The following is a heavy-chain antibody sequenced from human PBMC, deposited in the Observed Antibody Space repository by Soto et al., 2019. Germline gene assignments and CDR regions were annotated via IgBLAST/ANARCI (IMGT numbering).Heavy chain of an antibody. Sequence: QSGGSLRLSCAASGFTFSSYAMSWVRQAPGKGLEWVSSISGSGGSTYYADSVKGRFTISRDNSKNTLYLQMNSLRAEDTAVYYCAKDSQLGPLYYFDYWGQGTLVTVSS. CDR3: AKDSQLGPLYYFDY. D-gene: IGHD5-18*01. J-gene: IGHJ4*02. V-gene: IGHV3-23*01. CDR1: GFTFSSYA. CDR2: ISGSGGST.